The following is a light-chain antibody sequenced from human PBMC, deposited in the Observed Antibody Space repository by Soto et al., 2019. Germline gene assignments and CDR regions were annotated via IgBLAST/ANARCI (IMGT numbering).Light chain of an antibody. J-gene: IGKJ4*01. CDR1: QILSGTY. Sequence: DIVLTQSPDTLSLSPGESATLSCRASQILSGTYLAWYQQKLGQSPRFLIYAASTRATGVPDRFSGSGSGTDFTLTISRLEPEDFAVYYCQHYVSSPLTFGGGTKVEIK. CDR2: AAS. CDR3: QHYVSSPLT. V-gene: IGKV3-20*01.